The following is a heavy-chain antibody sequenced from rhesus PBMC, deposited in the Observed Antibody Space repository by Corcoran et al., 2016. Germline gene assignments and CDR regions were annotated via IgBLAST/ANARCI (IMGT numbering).Heavy chain of an antibody. CDR3: AIGDCTSTTCYGY. D-gene: IGHD2-2*01. CDR2: INGNRGST. V-gene: IGHV4-80*01. CDR1: GASISSYW. J-gene: IGHJ4*01. Sequence: QVQLQESGPGLVKPSETLSLTCTVSGASISSYWWSWIRPPPGKGLEWIGGINGNRGSTNYTPSLKSRVTISRDTSKKQFSLKLSSVTAADTAVYYCAIGDCTSTTCYGYWGQGVLVTVSS.